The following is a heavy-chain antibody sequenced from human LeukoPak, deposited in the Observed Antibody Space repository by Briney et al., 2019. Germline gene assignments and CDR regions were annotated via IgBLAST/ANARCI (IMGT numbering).Heavy chain of an antibody. D-gene: IGHD3-22*01. CDR1: GYRFTSYW. V-gene: IGHV5-10-1*01. CDR3: ARLEVVVVTPGRAAFDI. CDR2: IDPSDSYI. J-gene: IGHJ3*02. Sequence: GESLKISCKGSGYRFTSYWITWVRQMPGRGLEWMGTIDPSDSYINYSPSFQGHVTISADKSIGTAYLQWSSLKASDTAMYYCARLEVVVVTPGRAAFDIWGQGTMVTVSS.